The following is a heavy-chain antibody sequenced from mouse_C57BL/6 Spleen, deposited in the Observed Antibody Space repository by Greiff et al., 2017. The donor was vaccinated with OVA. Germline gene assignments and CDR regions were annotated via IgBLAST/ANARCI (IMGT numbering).Heavy chain of an antibody. J-gene: IGHJ1*03. CDR1: GYTFTSYT. V-gene: IGHV1-4*01. CDR2: INPSSGYT. D-gene: IGHD1-1*01. Sequence: QVQLQQSGAELARPGASVKMSCKASGYTFTSYTMHWVKQRPGQGLEWIGYINPSSGYTKYNQKFKDKATLTADKSSSTAYMQLSSLTSEDSAVYYCARERIRTLDFDVWGTGTTVTVSS. CDR3: ARERIRTLDFDV.